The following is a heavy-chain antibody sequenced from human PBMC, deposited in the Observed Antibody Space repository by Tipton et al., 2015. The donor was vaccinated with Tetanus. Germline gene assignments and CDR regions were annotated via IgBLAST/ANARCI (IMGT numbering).Heavy chain of an antibody. CDR3: ARGLKFYFEGSAFDY. CDR1: GYSFTSYS. Sequence: QSGPEVKKPGASVKVSCTASGYSFTSYSLSWVRQAPGQGLEWVGWISAYNGKTDYAQKFQGRVTVTTDTAKKTGYLELRSLRYDDTAVYYCARGLKFYFEGSAFDYWGQGTPVTVSS. V-gene: IGHV1-18*01. D-gene: IGHD2/OR15-2a*01. CDR2: ISAYNGKT. J-gene: IGHJ4*02.